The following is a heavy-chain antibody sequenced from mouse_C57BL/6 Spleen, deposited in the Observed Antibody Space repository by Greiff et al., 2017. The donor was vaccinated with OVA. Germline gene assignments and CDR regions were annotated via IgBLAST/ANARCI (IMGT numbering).Heavy chain of an antibody. CDR1: GYTFTDYY. CDR3: ARWGYGLDY. Sequence: EVQLQQSGPELVKPGASVKISCKASGYTFTDYYMNWVKQSHGKSLEWIGDINPDSGGTSYNQKFKGKATLTADKSSSTAYMELRSLTSEDSAGYYGARWGYGLDYWGQGTTLTVSS. D-gene: IGHD1-1*01. J-gene: IGHJ2*01. CDR2: INPDSGGT. V-gene: IGHV1-26*01.